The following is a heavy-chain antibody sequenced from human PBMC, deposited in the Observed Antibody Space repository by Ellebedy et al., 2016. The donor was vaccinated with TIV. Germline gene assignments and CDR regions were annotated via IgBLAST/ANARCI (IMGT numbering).Heavy chain of an antibody. CDR1: GSSISSGYY. CDR2: MFHSGST. CDR3: ARDGAGRWDH. D-gene: IGHD4-23*01. J-gene: IGHJ4*02. V-gene: IGHV4-38-2*02. Sequence: MPSETLSLTCSVSGSSISSGYYWGWIRQPPGRGLVWIGSMFHSGSTYYSPSLKSRVTISVDTSKNQLSLRLSSVTAADTAVYYCARDGAGRWDHWGPGTLVTVSS.